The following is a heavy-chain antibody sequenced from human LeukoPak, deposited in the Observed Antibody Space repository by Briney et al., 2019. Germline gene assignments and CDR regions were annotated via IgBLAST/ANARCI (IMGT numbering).Heavy chain of an antibody. Sequence: PGGSLRLSCAASGFTLSSNYMSWVRQAPGKGLEWVSVIYSGGSTYYAYSVKGRFTISRDNSKNTLYLQMNSLRAEDTAVYYCARDLLDHYGFDYWGQGTLVTVSS. J-gene: IGHJ4*02. CDR1: GFTLSSNY. V-gene: IGHV3-66*01. CDR3: ARDLLDHYGFDY. D-gene: IGHD3-10*01. CDR2: IYSGGST.